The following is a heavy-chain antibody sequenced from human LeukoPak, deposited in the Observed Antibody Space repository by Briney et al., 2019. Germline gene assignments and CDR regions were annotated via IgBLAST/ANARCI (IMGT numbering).Heavy chain of an antibody. CDR3: AKEVYRGDCYSAFDI. CDR2: ISWNSGNI. Sequence: GGSLRLSCAASGFTFDNYAMHWVRQAPGKGLEWVSGISWNSGNIGYADSVKGRFTISRDNAKNCLYLQMTSLRAEDTALYYCAKEVYRGDCYSAFDIWGQGTMVTVSS. D-gene: IGHD2-21*02. J-gene: IGHJ3*02. V-gene: IGHV3-9*01. CDR1: GFTFDNYA.